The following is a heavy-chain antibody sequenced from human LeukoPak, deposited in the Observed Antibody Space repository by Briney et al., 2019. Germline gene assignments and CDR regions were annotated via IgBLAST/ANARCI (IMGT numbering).Heavy chain of an antibody. V-gene: IGHV4-39*01. CDR3: ARQGGRGYSYGFIDH. CDR1: GGSISSSSYY. D-gene: IGHD5-18*01. Sequence: SETLSLTCTVSGGSISSSSYYWGCICQPPGKGLEWIGSIYYSGSTYYNPSLKSRVTISVDTSKNQFSLKLSSVTAADTAVYYCARQGGRGYSYGFIDHWGQGTLVTVSS. J-gene: IGHJ4*02. CDR2: IYYSGST.